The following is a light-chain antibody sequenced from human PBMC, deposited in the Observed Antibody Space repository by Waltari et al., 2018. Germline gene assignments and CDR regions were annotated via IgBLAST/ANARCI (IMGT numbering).Light chain of an antibody. Sequence: SYELTQPLSVSVALGQTARITCGGNNIGSKNVHWYQQKPGQAPVLVIYRDSNRPSGIPERCSGSNSGNTATLTISRAQAGDEYDYYCQVWDSSTHVFGTGTKVTVL. V-gene: IGLV3-9*01. CDR1: NIGSKN. CDR2: RDS. J-gene: IGLJ1*01. CDR3: QVWDSSTHV.